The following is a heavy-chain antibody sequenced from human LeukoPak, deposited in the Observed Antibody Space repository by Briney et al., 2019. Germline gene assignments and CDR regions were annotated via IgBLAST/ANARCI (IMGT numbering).Heavy chain of an antibody. CDR2: INPNSGGT. Sequence: ASVKVSCKASGYTFTGYYMHWVRQAPGQGLEWMGWINPNSGGTYYAQKFQGRVTMTRDMSISTAYMELSRLRSDDTAVYYCAKRGYSGYDNFDYWGQGTLVTVSS. V-gene: IGHV1-2*02. CDR1: GYTFTGYY. CDR3: AKRGYSGYDNFDY. J-gene: IGHJ4*02. D-gene: IGHD5-12*01.